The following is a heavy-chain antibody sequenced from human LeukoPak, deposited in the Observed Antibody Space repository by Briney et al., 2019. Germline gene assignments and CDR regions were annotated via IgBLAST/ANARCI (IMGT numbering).Heavy chain of an antibody. CDR3: ARASVATTASFDI. J-gene: IGHJ3*02. CDR1: GFTFSTYW. CDR2: INPDGSTT. V-gene: IGHV3-74*01. D-gene: IGHD5-12*01. Sequence: PGGSLRLSCAASGFTFSTYWMHWVRQAPGEGPVWVSRINPDGSTTTYADSVKGRFTISRDNSKNTLYLQMNGLRAEDTAVYYCARASVATTASFDIWGQGTMVTVSS.